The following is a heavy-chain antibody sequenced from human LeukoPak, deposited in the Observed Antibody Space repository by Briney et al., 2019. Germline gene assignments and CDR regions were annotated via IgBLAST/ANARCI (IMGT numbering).Heavy chain of an antibody. Sequence: ASVKVSCKVSGYTLTELSMHWVRQAPGKGLEWMGWINAGNGNTKYSQNFQGRVTITRDTSANTAYMEMSSLRSEDTAVYYCAREIDRDDYNRFFDYWGQGTLVSVSS. J-gene: IGHJ4*02. D-gene: IGHD5-24*01. CDR2: INAGNGNT. CDR1: GYTLTELS. V-gene: IGHV1-3*01. CDR3: AREIDRDDYNRFFDY.